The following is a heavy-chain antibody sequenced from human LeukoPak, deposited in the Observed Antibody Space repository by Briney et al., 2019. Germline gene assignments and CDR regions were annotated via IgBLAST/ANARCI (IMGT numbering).Heavy chain of an antibody. CDR3: ARQAITHDAFDI. Sequence: GGSLQISCKGSGYSFTSYWIGWVRQLPGKGLEWMGIIYPGDSDTRYSPSFQGQVTISADKSISTAYLQWSSLKASDTAMYYCARQAITHDAFDIWGQGTMVTVSS. D-gene: IGHD1-14*01. CDR1: GYSFTSYW. V-gene: IGHV5-51*01. J-gene: IGHJ3*02. CDR2: IYPGDSDT.